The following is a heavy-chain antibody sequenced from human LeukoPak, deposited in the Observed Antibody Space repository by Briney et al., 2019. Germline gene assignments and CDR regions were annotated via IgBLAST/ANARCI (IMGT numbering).Heavy chain of an antibody. J-gene: IGHJ4*02. CDR3: ARVPGTSNYYGSGSPDY. Sequence: GGSLRLSCAASGFPFSSYWMSWVRQAPGKGLEWVANIKKDGDNKHYVDSVKGRFTVSRDNAKTSLYLQMNNLRAEDTAVYYCARVPGTSNYYGSGSPDYWGQGTLVTVSS. CDR1: GFPFSSYW. D-gene: IGHD3-10*01. V-gene: IGHV3-7*04. CDR2: IKKDGDNK.